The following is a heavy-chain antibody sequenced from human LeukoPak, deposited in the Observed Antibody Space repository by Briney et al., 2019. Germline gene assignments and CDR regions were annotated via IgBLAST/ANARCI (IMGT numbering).Heavy chain of an antibody. CDR2: INPVDFDT. D-gene: IGHD2-21*01. CDR1: GYSFARNW. Sequence: GESLKISCKGSGYSFARNWVGWIRQMPGKGLEWMGIINPVDFDTRYSPSFQGQVTMSADRSISTAYLQWSSLKASDSATYYCARHVRDTSDSSRQFDYWGQGSLVTVSS. CDR3: ARHVRDTSDSSRQFDY. J-gene: IGHJ4*02. V-gene: IGHV5-51*01.